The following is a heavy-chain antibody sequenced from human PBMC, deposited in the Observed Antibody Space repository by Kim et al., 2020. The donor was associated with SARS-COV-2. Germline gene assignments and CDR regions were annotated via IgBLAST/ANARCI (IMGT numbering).Heavy chain of an antibody. D-gene: IGHD6-13*01. V-gene: IGHV1-69*13. CDR3: ARDSFNWDIAAAGSVTRASNWFDP. CDR2: IIPIFGTA. J-gene: IGHJ5*02. Sequence: SVKVSCKASGGTFSSYAISWVRQAPGQGLEWMGGIIPIFGTANYAQKFQGRVTITADESTSTAYMELSSLRSEDTAVYYCARDSFNWDIAAAGSVTRASNWFDPWGQGTLVTVSS. CDR1: GGTFSSYA.